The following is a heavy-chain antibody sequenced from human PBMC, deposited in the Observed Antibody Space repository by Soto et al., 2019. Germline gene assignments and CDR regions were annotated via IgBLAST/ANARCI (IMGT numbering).Heavy chain of an antibody. V-gene: IGHV4-30-4*01. J-gene: IGHJ4*02. CDR1: GGSISSGDYY. D-gene: IGHD4-17*01. Sequence: SETLSLTCPVSGGSISSGDYYWSWIRQPPGKGLEWIGYIYYSGSTYYNPSLKSRVTISVDTSKNQFSLKLSSVTAADTAVYYCASQGGSGDYVRYWGQGTLVTVSS. CDR2: IYYSGST. CDR3: ASQGGSGDYVRY.